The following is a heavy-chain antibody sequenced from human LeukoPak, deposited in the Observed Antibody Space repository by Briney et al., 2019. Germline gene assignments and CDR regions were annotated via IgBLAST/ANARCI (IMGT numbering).Heavy chain of an antibody. D-gene: IGHD6-6*01. V-gene: IGHV1-69*13. Sequence: GASVKVSCKASGGTFSSYAISWVRQAPGQGLEWMGGIIPIFGTANYAQKFQGRVTITADESTSTAYMELSSLRSEDTAVYYCAIFYSTSSRGDYYFSALDIWGKGTTVTVSS. CDR3: AIFYSTSSRGDYYFSALDI. CDR1: GGTFSSYA. J-gene: IGHJ6*04. CDR2: IIPIFGTA.